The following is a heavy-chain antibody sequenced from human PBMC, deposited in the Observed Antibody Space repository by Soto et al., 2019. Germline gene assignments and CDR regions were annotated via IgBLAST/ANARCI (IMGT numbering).Heavy chain of an antibody. Sequence: SVKVSCKASGGTFSSYAISWVRQAPGQGLEWMGGIIPIFGTANYAQKFQGRVTITADESTSTAYMELSSLRSEDTAVYYCARGHQIEYYYGSGTPGWFDPWGQGTLVTVSS. J-gene: IGHJ5*02. CDR1: GGTFSSYA. CDR3: ARGHQIEYYYGSGTPGWFDP. D-gene: IGHD3-10*01. CDR2: IIPIFGTA. V-gene: IGHV1-69*13.